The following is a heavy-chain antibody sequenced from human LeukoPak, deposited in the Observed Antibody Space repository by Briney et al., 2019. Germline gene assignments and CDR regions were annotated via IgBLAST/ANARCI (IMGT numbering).Heavy chain of an antibody. CDR2: IKQDGSQK. D-gene: IGHD2-15*01. Sequence: GGSLRLSCAASGFTFSSYWMMWVRQAPGKGLEWVANIKQDGSQKNYVDSVKGRFTISRDNAKNSLYLQMNSLRAEDTAVYYCAGDQRWFDYWGQGTLVTVSS. CDR1: GFTFSSYW. J-gene: IGHJ4*02. V-gene: IGHV3-7*05. CDR3: AGDQRWFDY.